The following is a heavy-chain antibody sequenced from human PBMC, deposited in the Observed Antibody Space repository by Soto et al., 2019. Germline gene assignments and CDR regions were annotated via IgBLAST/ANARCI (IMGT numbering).Heavy chain of an antibody. CDR1: AFSVSSNY. V-gene: IGHV3-66*01. D-gene: IGHD6-19*01. J-gene: IGHJ4*02. CDR2: IYSGDST. CDR3: TGVYTSGWYDY. Sequence: EVQLVQSGGGLVQPGGSLRLSCAASAFSVSSNYMSWVRQAPGKGLECVSVIYSGDSTYYADSVKGRFTMSRDNSKNTLYLQMNSLRPDDTAVYYCTGVYTSGWYDYWGQGTLVSVSS.